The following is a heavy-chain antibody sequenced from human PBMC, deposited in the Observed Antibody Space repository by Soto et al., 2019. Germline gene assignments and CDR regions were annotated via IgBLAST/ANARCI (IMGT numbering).Heavy chain of an antibody. D-gene: IGHD3-22*01. CDR2: IIPIFGTA. V-gene: IGHV1-69*01. CDR1: GFTFSSYA. CDR3: ARGPYDP. Sequence: QVQLVESGGGVVQPGRSLRLSCAASGFTFSSYAISWVRQAPGQGLEWMGGIIPIFGTANYAQKFQGRVTITADESTSTAYMELSSLRSEDTAVYYCARGPYDPWGQGTLVTVSS. J-gene: IGHJ4*02.